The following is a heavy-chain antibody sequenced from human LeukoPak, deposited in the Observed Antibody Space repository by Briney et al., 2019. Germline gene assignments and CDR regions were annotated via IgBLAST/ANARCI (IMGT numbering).Heavy chain of an antibody. J-gene: IGHJ4*02. CDR3: ARDRNTAMVRNFDY. D-gene: IGHD5-18*01. CDR1: GFTFSSYN. CDR2: ISSRSSYI. V-gene: IGHV3-21*01. Sequence: GGSLRLSCAASGFTFSSYNMNWVRQAPGKGLEWVSSISSRSSYIYYADSVKGRFTISRDNAKNSLYLQMNSLRAEDTAVYYCARDRNTAMVRNFDYWGQGTLVTVSS.